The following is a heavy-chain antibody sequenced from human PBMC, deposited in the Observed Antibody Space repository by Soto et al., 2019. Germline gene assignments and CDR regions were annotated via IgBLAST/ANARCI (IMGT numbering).Heavy chain of an antibody. CDR3: FISRYRLNTNYSYGMDV. J-gene: IGHJ6*02. Sequence: SVPLSHSWTVAGGTIVSYYWRCIRQPPGKGLEWIGYIYYTGSTNYNPSLKSRVTISVDTSKNHFSLKLSSVTAADTAVYYFFISRYRLNTNYSYGMDVWGQGTMGTVSS. V-gene: IGHV4-59*01. CDR1: GGTIVSYY. CDR2: IYYTGST. D-gene: IGHD1-26*01.